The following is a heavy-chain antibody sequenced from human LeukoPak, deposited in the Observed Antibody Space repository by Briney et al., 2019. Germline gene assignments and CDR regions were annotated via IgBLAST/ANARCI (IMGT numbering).Heavy chain of an antibody. CDR1: NFVFSDYY. D-gene: IGHD3-10*01. Sequence: GGSLRLSCAASNFVFSDYYMSWVRQAPGKGLQWVSYISSGGDSIYYADSVRGRFTISRDNAKNSLYLQMNSLRADDTAVYYCAREMDGEYGSGTFYDLWGQGNMVTVSS. J-gene: IGHJ5*02. CDR3: AREMDGEYGSGTFYDL. CDR2: ISSGGDSI. V-gene: IGHV3-11*01.